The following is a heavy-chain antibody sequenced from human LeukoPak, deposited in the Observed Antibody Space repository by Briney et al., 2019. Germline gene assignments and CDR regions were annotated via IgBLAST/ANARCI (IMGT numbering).Heavy chain of an antibody. J-gene: IGHJ4*02. CDR2: IYTSGST. D-gene: IGHD2-15*01. CDR1: GGSISSYY. V-gene: IGHV4-4*07. CDR3: ARNYCSGGSCYSADY. Sequence: PSGTLSLTCTVSGGSISSYYWSWIRQPAGKGLEWIGRIYTSGSTNYNPSLKSRVTMSVDTSKNQFSLKLSSVTAADTAVYYCARNYCSGGSCYSADYWGQGTLVTVSS.